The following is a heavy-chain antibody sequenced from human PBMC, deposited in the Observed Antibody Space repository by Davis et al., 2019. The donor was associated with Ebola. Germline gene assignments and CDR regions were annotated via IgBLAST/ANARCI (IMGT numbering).Heavy chain of an antibody. J-gene: IGHJ4*02. Sequence: GESLKISCATSGFTFTYSGIHWVRQAPGKGLEWVAVISYDGSNKYYADSVKGRFTISRDNSKNTLYLQMNSLRAEDTAVYYCVKGAFSMPLDFWGQGTLVTVSS. CDR2: ISYDGSNK. V-gene: IGHV3-30*18. D-gene: IGHD2-2*01. CDR1: GFTFTYSG. CDR3: VKGAFSMPLDF.